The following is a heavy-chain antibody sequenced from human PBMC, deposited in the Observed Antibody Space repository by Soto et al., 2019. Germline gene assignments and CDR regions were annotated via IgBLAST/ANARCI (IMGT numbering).Heavy chain of an antibody. J-gene: IGHJ5*01. CDR2: IFYSGST. CDR3: ARAEVAVAGSGWFDA. CDR1: GASINSAAYY. D-gene: IGHD6-19*01. Sequence: SETLSLTCTVSGASINSAAYYWSWIRQRPGEGLEWIGYIFYSGSTYYEASLKSRVTISLDMSRNQFSLKLTSVTAADTAVYYCARAEVAVAGSGWFDAWGHGTLVTVSS. V-gene: IGHV4-30-4*01.